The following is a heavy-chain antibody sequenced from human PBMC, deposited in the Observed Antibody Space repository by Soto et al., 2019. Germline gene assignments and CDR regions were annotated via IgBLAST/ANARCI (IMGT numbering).Heavy chain of an antibody. D-gene: IGHD3-3*01. J-gene: IGHJ3*02. CDR1: GFTFSSYS. CDR2: ISSSSSTI. V-gene: IGHV3-48*01. Sequence: GGSLGLSCAASGFTFSSYSMNWVRQAPGKGLEWVSYISSSSSTIYYADSVKGRFTISRDNAKNSLYLQMNSLRAEDTAVYYCARDSTYDFWSGYFPDAFDIWGQGTMVTVSS. CDR3: ARDSTYDFWSGYFPDAFDI.